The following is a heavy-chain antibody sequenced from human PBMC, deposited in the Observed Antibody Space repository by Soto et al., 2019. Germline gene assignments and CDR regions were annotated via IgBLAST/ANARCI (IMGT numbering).Heavy chain of an antibody. CDR3: ARDSRGYDFWSGYASVSYGMDV. D-gene: IGHD3-3*01. CDR2: IYYSGST. J-gene: IGHJ6*02. Sequence: SETLSLTCTVSGGSISSYYWSWIRQPPGKGLEWIGYIYYSGSTNYNPSLKSRVTISVDTSKNQFSLKLSSVTAADTAVHYCARDSRGYDFWSGYASVSYGMDVWGQGTTVTVSS. V-gene: IGHV4-59*01. CDR1: GGSISSYY.